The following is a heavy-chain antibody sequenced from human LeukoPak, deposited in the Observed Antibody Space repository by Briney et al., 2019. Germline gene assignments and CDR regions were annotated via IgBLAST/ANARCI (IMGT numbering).Heavy chain of an antibody. J-gene: IGHJ6*03. CDR3: ARGGGYYYYYMDV. V-gene: IGHV4-34*01. CDR1: GGSFSGYY. CDR2: INHSGST. Sequence: SETLSLTCAVYGGSFSGYYWRWIRQPPGKGLEWIGEINHSGSTNYNPSLKSRVTISVDTSKNQFSLKLSSVTAADTAVYYCARGGGYYYYYMDVWGKGTTVTVSS.